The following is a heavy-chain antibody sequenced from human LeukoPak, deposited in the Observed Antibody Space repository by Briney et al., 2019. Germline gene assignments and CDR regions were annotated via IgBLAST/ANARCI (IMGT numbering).Heavy chain of an antibody. CDR3: ARWVVFYDILTGYTPFDY. D-gene: IGHD3-9*01. V-gene: IGHV4-39*01. Sequence: SETVSLTCTVSGGSVSSSYYYWGWIRQPPGKGLEWIATIYYSGSTFCNPSLKSRVTISVDTSKNQFYLKLSSVTAADTAIYYCARWVVFYDILTGYTPFDYWGQGILVTVSS. CDR2: IYYSGST. CDR1: GGSVSSSYYY. J-gene: IGHJ4*02.